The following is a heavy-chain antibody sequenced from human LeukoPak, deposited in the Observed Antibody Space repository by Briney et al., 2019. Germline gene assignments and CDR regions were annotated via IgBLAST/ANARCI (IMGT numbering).Heavy chain of an antibody. CDR2: INPNSGGT. J-gene: IGHJ3*02. D-gene: IGHD2-2*01. Sequence: ASVKVSCKASGYTFTGYYMHWVRQAPGQGLEWMRWINPNSGGTNYAQKFQGRVSMTRDTSINTAYMELSRLRSDDTAVYYCASPYQLLFESAFDIWGQGTMVTVSS. CDR3: ASPYQLLFESAFDI. V-gene: IGHV1-2*02. CDR1: GYTFTGYY.